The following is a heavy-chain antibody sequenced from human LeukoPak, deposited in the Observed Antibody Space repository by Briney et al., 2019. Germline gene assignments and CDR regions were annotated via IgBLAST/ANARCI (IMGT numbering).Heavy chain of an antibody. CDR2: IYYSGST. CDR1: GGSISSSSYY. Sequence: PSETLSLTCTVSGGSISSSSYYWVWIRQPPGKGLEWIGYIYYSGSTKYNPSLKSRVTISVDASKTQFSLKLNSVTAADTAVYYCARGSRELYYFDYWGQGTLVTVSS. D-gene: IGHD1-7*01. CDR3: ARGSRELYYFDY. V-gene: IGHV4-61*05. J-gene: IGHJ4*02.